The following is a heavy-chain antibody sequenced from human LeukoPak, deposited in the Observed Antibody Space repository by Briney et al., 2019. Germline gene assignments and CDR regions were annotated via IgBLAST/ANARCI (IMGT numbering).Heavy chain of an antibody. CDR1: GGTFSSYA. V-gene: IGHV1-69*13. J-gene: IGHJ5*02. CDR3: ARSNWGEGNWFDP. D-gene: IGHD7-27*01. Sequence: SVKVSCKASGGTFSSYAISWVRQAPGQGLEWMGGIIPIFGTANYAQKFQGRVTITADESTSAAYMELSSLRSEDTAVYYCARSNWGEGNWFDPWGQGTLVTVSS. CDR2: IIPIFGTA.